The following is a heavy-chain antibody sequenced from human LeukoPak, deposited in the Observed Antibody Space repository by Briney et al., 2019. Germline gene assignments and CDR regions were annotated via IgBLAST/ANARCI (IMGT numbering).Heavy chain of an antibody. Sequence: GGSLRLSCAASGFTFTNYAMSWVRQAPGKGLEWVSAISGSGSSTYYADSVKGRFTISRDNSKNTLYLQMNSLRAKDTAVYYCAKDWYCSSTSCFRGYFDYWGQGTLVTVSS. D-gene: IGHD2-2*01. CDR2: ISGSGSST. CDR3: AKDWYCSSTSCFRGYFDY. J-gene: IGHJ4*02. V-gene: IGHV3-23*01. CDR1: GFTFTNYA.